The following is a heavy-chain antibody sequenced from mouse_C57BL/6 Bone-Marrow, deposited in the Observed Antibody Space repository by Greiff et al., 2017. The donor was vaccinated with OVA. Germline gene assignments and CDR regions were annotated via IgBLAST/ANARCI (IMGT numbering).Heavy chain of an antibody. Sequence: VQLKQSGTVLARPGASVKMSCKTSGYTFTSYWMHWVKQRPGQGLEWIGAIYPGNSDTSYNQKFKGKAKMTAVTSASTAYMQLSSLTTEDSAVYYCTRQNYGNPYDFDYWGQGTTLTVSS. D-gene: IGHD2-1*01. CDR3: TRQNYGNPYDFDY. V-gene: IGHV1-5*01. J-gene: IGHJ2*01. CDR2: IYPGNSDT. CDR1: GYTFTSYW.